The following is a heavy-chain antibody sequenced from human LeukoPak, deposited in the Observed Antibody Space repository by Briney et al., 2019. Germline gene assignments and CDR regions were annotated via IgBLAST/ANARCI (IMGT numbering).Heavy chain of an antibody. Sequence: SETLSLTCTISGGSISSGSYYWSWIRQPAGKGLEWIGRIYTSGSTNYNPSLKSRVTVSVDTAKNQFSLKLSSVTAADTAVYYCAREQQLYYFDYWGQGTLVTVSS. CDR1: GGSISSGSYY. V-gene: IGHV4-61*02. CDR3: AREQQLYYFDY. D-gene: IGHD6-13*01. CDR2: IYTSGST. J-gene: IGHJ4*02.